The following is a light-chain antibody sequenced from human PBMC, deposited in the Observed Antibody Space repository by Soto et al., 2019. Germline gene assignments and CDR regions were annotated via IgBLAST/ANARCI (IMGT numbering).Light chain of an antibody. CDR3: QQYYSTPIT. J-gene: IGKJ5*01. Sequence: GGRVTITCRASQSISTWLAWYQQKPGKAPKLLIFDASSLENGVPSRFSGSGSGTEFTLTITGLQPDDFATYYCQQYYSTPITFGQGTRLEIK. CDR1: QSISTW. CDR2: DAS. V-gene: IGKV1-5*01.